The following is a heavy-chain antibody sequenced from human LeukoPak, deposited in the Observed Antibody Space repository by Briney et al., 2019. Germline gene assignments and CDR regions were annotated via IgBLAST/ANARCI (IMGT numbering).Heavy chain of an antibody. CDR1: GYTFTSYG. Sequence: ASVKVSCKASGYTFTSYGISWVRQAPGQGLEWMGWISAYNGNTNYAQKFQGRVTITADESTSTAYMELSSLRSEDTAVYYCARSVVTPIFDYWGQGTLVTVSS. V-gene: IGHV1-18*01. J-gene: IGHJ4*02. CDR3: ARSVVTPIFDY. D-gene: IGHD4-23*01. CDR2: ISAYNGNT.